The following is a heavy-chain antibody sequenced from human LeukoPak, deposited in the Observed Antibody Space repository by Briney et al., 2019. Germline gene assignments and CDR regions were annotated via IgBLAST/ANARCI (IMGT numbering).Heavy chain of an antibody. CDR2: IYCGDSQT. Sequence: GESLKISCKGSGYSFTNYWIGWVRPMPGKGLEWMGIIYCGDSQTRYSPSFQGQVTISADKSISTAYLQWSSLKASDTAMYYCARHRGGDNWWYFDLWGRGTLVTVSS. D-gene: IGHD1-1*01. V-gene: IGHV5-51*01. CDR3: ARHRGGDNWWYFDL. CDR1: GYSFTNYW. J-gene: IGHJ2*01.